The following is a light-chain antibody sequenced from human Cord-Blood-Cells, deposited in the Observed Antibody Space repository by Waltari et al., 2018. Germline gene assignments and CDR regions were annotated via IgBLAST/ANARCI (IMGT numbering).Light chain of an antibody. CDR2: KDS. CDR1: VLAKKY. Sequence: SYELTQPSSVSVSPGQTARNTCSGDVLAKKYARWFQQKPGQAPVLVIYKDSERPSGIPERFSGSSSGTTVTLTISGAQVEDEADYYCYSAADNPHVVFGGGTKLTVL. CDR3: YSAADNPHVV. V-gene: IGLV3-27*01. J-gene: IGLJ2*01.